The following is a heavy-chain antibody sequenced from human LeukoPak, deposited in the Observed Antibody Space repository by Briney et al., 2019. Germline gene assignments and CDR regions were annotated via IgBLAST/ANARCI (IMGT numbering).Heavy chain of an antibody. Sequence: GGSLRLSCAASGFSFSNYWMTSVRQAPGKGLEWVAIIKQDASEKYYVDSVKGRFTISRDTATNSLSLQMNSRRAEDTAVYYCTREYCSGTSCYGYFDYWGQGTLVTVSS. J-gene: IGHJ4*02. D-gene: IGHD2-2*01. CDR3: TREYCSGTSCYGYFDY. CDR1: GFSFSNYW. V-gene: IGHV3-7*01. CDR2: IKQDASEK.